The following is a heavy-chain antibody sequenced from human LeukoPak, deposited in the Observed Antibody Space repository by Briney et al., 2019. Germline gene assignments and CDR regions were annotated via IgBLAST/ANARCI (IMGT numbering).Heavy chain of an antibody. J-gene: IGHJ4*02. CDR3: ARGITIFGVVTLDY. Sequence: ASVKVSCKASGYTFSNYDINWVRQATGQGLEWMGWMNPNSGNTGYAQKFQGRVTMTRNTSISTAYMELSSLRSEDTAVYYCARGITIFGVVTLDYWSQGTLVTVSS. CDR2: MNPNSGNT. V-gene: IGHV1-8*01. CDR1: GYTFSNYD. D-gene: IGHD3-3*01.